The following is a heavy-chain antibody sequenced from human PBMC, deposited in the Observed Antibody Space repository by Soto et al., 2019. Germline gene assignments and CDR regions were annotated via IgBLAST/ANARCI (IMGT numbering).Heavy chain of an antibody. CDR1: GGTFSSYA. D-gene: IGHD3-10*01. CDR3: ARYYRGITMVRGPRDY. V-gene: IGHV1-69*13. J-gene: IGHJ4*02. Sequence: SVKVSCKASGGTFSSYAISWVRQAPGQGLEWMGGIIPIFGTANYAQKFQGRVTITADESTSTAYMELSSLRSEDTAVYYCARYYRGITMVRGPRDYWGQGTLVTVSS. CDR2: IIPIFGTA.